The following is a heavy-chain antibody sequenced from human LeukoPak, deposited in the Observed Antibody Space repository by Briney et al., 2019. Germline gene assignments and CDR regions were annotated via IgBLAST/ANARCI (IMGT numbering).Heavy chain of an antibody. CDR3: ARGRSQYYDFWSGYYPEAFDI. CDR1: GYTFTSYD. Sequence: GASVKVSCKASGYTFTSYDINWVRQATGQGLEWMGWMNPNSSNTGYAQKFQGRVTMTRNTSISTAYMELSSLRSEDTAVYYCARGRSQYYDFWSGYYPEAFDIWGQGTMVTVSS. D-gene: IGHD3-3*01. CDR2: MNPNSSNT. J-gene: IGHJ3*02. V-gene: IGHV1-8*01.